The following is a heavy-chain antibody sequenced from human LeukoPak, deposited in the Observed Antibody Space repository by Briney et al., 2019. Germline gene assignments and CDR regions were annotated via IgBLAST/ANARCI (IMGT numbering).Heavy chain of an antibody. CDR3: ASRGRSIFGVVRDAFDI. CDR2: ISSSPRAI. D-gene: IGHD3-3*02. CDR1: GFTFSDYY. J-gene: IGHJ3*02. Sequence: PGGSLRLSCATSGFTFSDYYMSWIRQAPGKGLEWVSLISSSPRAIYYGDSVKGRFTTSRDNAKNSLYLQMNSLSAEDTAMYYCASRGRSIFGVVRDAFDIWGQGTMVTVSS. V-gene: IGHV3-11*01.